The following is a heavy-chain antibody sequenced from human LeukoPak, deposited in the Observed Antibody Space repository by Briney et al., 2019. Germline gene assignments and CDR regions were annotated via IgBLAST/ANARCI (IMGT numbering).Heavy chain of an antibody. Sequence: PGRSLRLSCAASGFTFNDYGVHWVRQAPGKGLEWVSGINWNGGSTGYADSVKGRFTISRDNAKNSLYLQMNSLRGEDTAVYYCARDDGFYSASGIYQNYFDHWGQGTLVTVSS. CDR2: INWNGGST. V-gene: IGHV3-20*04. CDR3: ARDDGFYSASGIYQNYFDH. J-gene: IGHJ4*02. D-gene: IGHD3-10*01. CDR1: GFTFNDYG.